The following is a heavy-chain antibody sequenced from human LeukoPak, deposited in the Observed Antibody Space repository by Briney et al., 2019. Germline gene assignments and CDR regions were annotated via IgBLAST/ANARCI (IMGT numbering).Heavy chain of an antibody. V-gene: IGHV1-18*01. Sequence: ASMKVSCKSSGYTFTSYGITWVRQAPGQGLEWMGWISGYNGNTNYAQKFQGRVTMTTDTSTSTAYMELRSLRSDDTAVYYCARDRPGYSSSWYGLDYWGQGTLVTVSS. J-gene: IGHJ4*02. D-gene: IGHD6-13*01. CDR2: ISGYNGNT. CDR3: ARDRPGYSSSWYGLDY. CDR1: GYTFTSYG.